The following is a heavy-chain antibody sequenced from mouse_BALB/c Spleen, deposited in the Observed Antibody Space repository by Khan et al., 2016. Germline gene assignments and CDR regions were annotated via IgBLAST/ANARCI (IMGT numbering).Heavy chain of an antibody. Sequence: EVQLQESGPGLAKPSQSLTLSCTVTGYSITSDYAWNWIRQFPGNRLEWMCNITYSGCTSYNPYLKSRISFTRDTSKNPFFLQLISVTSEDSATYYCERSDCGDKDAMDYWGQGASVTVSS. CDR2: ITYSGCT. CDR1: GYSITSDYA. CDR3: ERSDCGDKDAMDY. V-gene: IGHV3-2*02. D-gene: IGHD1-3*01. J-gene: IGHJ4*01.